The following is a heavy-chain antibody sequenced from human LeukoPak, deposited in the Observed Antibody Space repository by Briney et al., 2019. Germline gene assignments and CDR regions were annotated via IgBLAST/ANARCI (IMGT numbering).Heavy chain of an antibody. V-gene: IGHV3-74*01. Sequence: GGSLRLSCAASGFTFSSYWMHWVRQAPGKGLVWVSRINRDGSSTNYADSVKGRFTISRDNAKNTVYLQMNSLRAEDTAVYYCARGRGTGTTSGFDPWGQGTLVTVSS. CDR2: INRDGSST. CDR3: ARGRGTGTTSGFDP. D-gene: IGHD1-1*01. J-gene: IGHJ5*02. CDR1: GFTFSSYW.